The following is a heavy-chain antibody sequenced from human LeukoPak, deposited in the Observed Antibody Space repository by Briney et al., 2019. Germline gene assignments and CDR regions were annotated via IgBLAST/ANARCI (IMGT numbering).Heavy chain of an antibody. Sequence: SETLSLTCAVYGGSFSGYYWNWIRQPPGKGLEWIGEINHSGSTNYTPSLKSRVTISVETSKNQFSLKLSSMTAADTAVYYCARGRRGYSYCYAFDIWGQGTMVTVSS. CDR3: ARGRRGYSYCYAFDI. V-gene: IGHV4-34*01. J-gene: IGHJ3*02. D-gene: IGHD5-18*01. CDR1: GGSFSGYY. CDR2: INHSGST.